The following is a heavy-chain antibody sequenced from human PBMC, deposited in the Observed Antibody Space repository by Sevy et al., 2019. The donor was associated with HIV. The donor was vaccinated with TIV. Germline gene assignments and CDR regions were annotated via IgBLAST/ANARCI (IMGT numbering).Heavy chain of an antibody. CDR2: ISGSGGST. CDR1: GFTFSSYA. CDR3: AKDGIYCSGGSCRRGHYYYGMDV. D-gene: IGHD2-15*01. Sequence: GGSLRLSCAASGFTFSSYAMSWVRQAPGKGLEWVSAISGSGGSTYYADSVKGRFTISRDNSKITLYLQMNSLRAEDTAVYYCAKDGIYCSGGSCRRGHYYYGMDVWGQGTTVTVSS. V-gene: IGHV3-23*01. J-gene: IGHJ6*02.